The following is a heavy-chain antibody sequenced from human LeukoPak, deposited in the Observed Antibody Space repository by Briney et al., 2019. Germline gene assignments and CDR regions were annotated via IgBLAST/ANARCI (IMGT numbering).Heavy chain of an antibody. Sequence: GGSLRLSCAASGFTFSSYSMNWVRQAPGKGLEWVSSISSSSSYIYYADSVKGRFAISRDNAKNSLYLQMNSLRAEDTAVYYCARTGGEAAGNYWGQGTLVTVSS. CDR3: ARTGGEAAGNY. CDR2: ISSSSSYI. D-gene: IGHD6-13*01. V-gene: IGHV3-21*01. J-gene: IGHJ4*02. CDR1: GFTFSSYS.